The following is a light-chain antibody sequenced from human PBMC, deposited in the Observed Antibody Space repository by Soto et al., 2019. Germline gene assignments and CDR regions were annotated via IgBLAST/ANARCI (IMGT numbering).Light chain of an antibody. CDR1: QTVGSF. CDR3: QQRYNWPPLT. Sequence: EIVLTQSPATLSLSPGERATLSCRASQTVGSFLAWYQHKPGQAPRLLIYNTSKRANGILARFSGSGSGTDFTLTISSLEPEDFAVYYCQQRYNWPPLTFGGGTKVEMK. V-gene: IGKV3-11*01. J-gene: IGKJ4*01. CDR2: NTS.